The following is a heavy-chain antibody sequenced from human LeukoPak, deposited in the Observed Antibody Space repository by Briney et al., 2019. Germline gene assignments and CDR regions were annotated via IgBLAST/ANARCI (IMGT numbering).Heavy chain of an antibody. CDR3: TTSPQWLEN. V-gene: IGHV3-15*01. D-gene: IGHD6-19*01. CDR2: IQSETDGGTT. Sequence: PGGSLRLSCAASGFTFSHAWMTWVRQAPGKGLEWIGRIQSETDGGTTDYAAPVKGRFTISRDDSKNMLYLQMNSLKNEDTAVYSCTTSPQWLENWGQGTLVTVSP. J-gene: IGHJ4*02. CDR1: GFTFSHAW.